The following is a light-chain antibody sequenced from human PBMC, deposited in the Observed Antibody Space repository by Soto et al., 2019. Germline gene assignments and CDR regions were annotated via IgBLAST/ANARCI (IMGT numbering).Light chain of an antibody. CDR1: QSVSSY. CDR2: EAS. V-gene: IGKV3-11*01. CDR3: QQRSNWPVT. J-gene: IGKJ3*01. Sequence: EIVLTQSPASLSLSPGERATLSCRASQSVSSYLAWYQQTPGQAPRLLIYEASNRATGIPARFSGSGSGTDFTLPISSLEPEDFAVYYCQQRSNWPVTFGPGTTVDIK.